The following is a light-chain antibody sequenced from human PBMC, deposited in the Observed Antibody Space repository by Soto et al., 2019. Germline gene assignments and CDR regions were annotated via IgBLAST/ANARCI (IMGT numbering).Light chain of an antibody. CDR1: QSARTF. CDR2: DAS. V-gene: IGKV3-11*01. J-gene: IGKJ4*01. Sequence: EIVLTQSPATLSLSPGERATLSCRASQSARTFLAWYQQKPGQAPRLLIYDASKRATGIPDRFSGRGSGTHFTLTISSLEPEDFAVSYCQPHSTWPSALSFGGGTKVEI. CDR3: QPHSTWPSALS.